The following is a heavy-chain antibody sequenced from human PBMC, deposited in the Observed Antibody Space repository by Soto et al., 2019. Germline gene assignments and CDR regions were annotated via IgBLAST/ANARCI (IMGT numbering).Heavy chain of an antibody. V-gene: IGHV4-31*03. CDR3: ARAYSSSWYAYWFDP. CDR1: GGSISSGGYY. D-gene: IGHD6-13*01. CDR2: IYYSGST. J-gene: IGHJ5*02. Sequence: SETLSLTCTVSGGSISSGGYYWSWIRQHPGKGLEWIGYIYYSGSTYYNPSLKSRVTISVDTSKNQFSLKLSSVTAADTAVYYCARAYSSSWYAYWFDPWGQGTLVTVSS.